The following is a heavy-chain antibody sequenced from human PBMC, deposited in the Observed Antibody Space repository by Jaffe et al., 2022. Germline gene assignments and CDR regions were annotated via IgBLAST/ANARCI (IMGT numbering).Heavy chain of an antibody. J-gene: IGHJ4*02. Sequence: QVQLQESGPGLVKPSETLSLTCAVSGYSISSGYYWGWIRQPPGKGLEWIGSIYHSGSTYYNPSLKSRVTISVDTSKNQFSLKLSSVTAADTAVYYCARLGKQWLHRESYFDYWGQGTLVTVSS. CDR3: ARLGKQWLHRESYFDY. CDR2: IYHSGST. V-gene: IGHV4-38-2*01. D-gene: IGHD6-19*01. CDR1: GYSISSGYY.